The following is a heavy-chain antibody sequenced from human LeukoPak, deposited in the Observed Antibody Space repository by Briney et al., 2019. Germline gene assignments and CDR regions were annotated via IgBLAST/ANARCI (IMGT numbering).Heavy chain of an antibody. J-gene: IGHJ4*02. Sequence: GGSLRLSCAASGFTFSSYAMNWVRQAPGKGLEWVSSTCYGASKTYYADSVKGRFTISRDNSKNTLNLEMNSLRAEATAVYYWARDYGYLNASSSYLDYWGQGTRVTVSS. CDR1: GFTFSSYA. CDR3: ARDYGYLNASSSYLDY. CDR2: TCYGASKT. D-gene: IGHD3-22*01. V-gene: IGHV3-33*01.